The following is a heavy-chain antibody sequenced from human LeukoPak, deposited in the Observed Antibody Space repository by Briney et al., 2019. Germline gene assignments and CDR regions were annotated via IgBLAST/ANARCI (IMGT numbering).Heavy chain of an antibody. Sequence: GRSLRLSCAASGFTFSSYAMSWVRQAPGKGLEWVPAISGSGGSTYYADSVKGRFTISRDNSKNTLYLQMNSLRAEDTAVYYCAKGGLGYYFDYWGQGTLVTVSS. CDR1: GFTFSSYA. CDR3: AKGGLGYYFDY. V-gene: IGHV3-23*01. CDR2: ISGSGGST. J-gene: IGHJ4*02.